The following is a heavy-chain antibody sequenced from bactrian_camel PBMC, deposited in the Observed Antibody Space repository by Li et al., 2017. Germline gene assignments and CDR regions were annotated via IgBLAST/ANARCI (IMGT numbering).Heavy chain of an antibody. CDR3: AATRRCVTARQALDVMTAEAYEDNY. CDR2: IGSDGGV. Sequence: HVQLVESGGGSVQAGGSLRLSCTVAGYMFRSYCLGWFRQRPGKGREAVAAIGSDGGVRYIDFLKGRFTISKDNAKNTLYLQADSLRPEDTAMYYCAATRRCVTARQALDVMTAEAYEDNYWGQGTQVTVSS. CDR1: GYMFRSYC. D-gene: IGHD3*01. J-gene: IGHJ4*01. V-gene: IGHV3S53*01.